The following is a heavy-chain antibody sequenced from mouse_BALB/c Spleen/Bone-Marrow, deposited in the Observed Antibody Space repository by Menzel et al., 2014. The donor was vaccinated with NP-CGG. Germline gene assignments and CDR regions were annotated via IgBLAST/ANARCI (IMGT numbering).Heavy chain of an antibody. Sequence: VQLQQSGAELVRPGTSVKVSRKASGYAFTNYLIEWVKLRPVQGLEWIGVINPGSGGANYNTKFKGKATLTADKSSSTAYMQLSSLTSDDSAVYFCARERTARAVDYWGQGTTLTVSS. J-gene: IGHJ2*01. CDR1: GYAFTNYL. V-gene: IGHV1-54*01. D-gene: IGHD3-2*01. CDR2: INPGSGGA. CDR3: ARERTARAVDY.